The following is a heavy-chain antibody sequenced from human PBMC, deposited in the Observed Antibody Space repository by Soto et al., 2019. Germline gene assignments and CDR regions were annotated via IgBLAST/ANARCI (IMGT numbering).Heavy chain of an antibody. Sequence: GGSLRLSCAASGFTFSSYSINWVRQAPGKGLEWVSYISSSSSTIYYADSVKGRFTISRDNAKNSLYLQMNSLRAEDTAVYYCARGVVPAASRVFDYWGQGTLVTVSS. CDR1: GFTFSSYS. V-gene: IGHV3-48*01. CDR3: ARGVVPAASRVFDY. J-gene: IGHJ4*02. CDR2: ISSSSSTI. D-gene: IGHD2-2*01.